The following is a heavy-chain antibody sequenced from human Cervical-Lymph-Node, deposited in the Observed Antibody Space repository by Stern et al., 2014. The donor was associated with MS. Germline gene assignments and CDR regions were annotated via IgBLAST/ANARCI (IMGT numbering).Heavy chain of an antibody. CDR1: GGSISSYY. CDR3: ARVGVVTQYYFDY. CDR2: IYYSGST. D-gene: IGHD4-23*01. V-gene: IGHV4-59*01. J-gene: IGHJ4*02. Sequence: QVQLQESGPGLVKPSETLSLTCTVSGGSISSYYWSWIRQPPGKGLEWIGYIYYSGSTNYNPSLKSRVTISVVTSKNQFSLKLSSVTAADTAVYYCARVGVVTQYYFDYWGQGTLVTVSS.